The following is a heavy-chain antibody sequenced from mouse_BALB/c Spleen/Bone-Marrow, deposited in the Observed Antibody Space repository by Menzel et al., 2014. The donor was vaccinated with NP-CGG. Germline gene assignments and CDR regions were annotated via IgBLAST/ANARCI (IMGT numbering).Heavy chain of an antibody. J-gene: IGHJ1*01. CDR2: INNNGGST. CDR1: GFTFSSYG. Sequence: EVKLMESGGGLVQPGGSLKLSCVASGFTFSSYGMSWVRQTPDKRLELVATINNNGGSTYYPDSVKGQFTISRDNAKNTLYLQMSRLKSEDTAMYYCARVYGWYFDVWDAATTVTVSS. CDR3: ARVYGWYFDV. V-gene: IGHV5-6-3*01. D-gene: IGHD1-1*01.